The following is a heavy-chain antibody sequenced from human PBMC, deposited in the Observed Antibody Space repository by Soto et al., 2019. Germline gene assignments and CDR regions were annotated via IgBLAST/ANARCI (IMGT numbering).Heavy chain of an antibody. CDR2: ISGIGVDK. Sequence: PGGSLRLSCAGSGFSFSAYAMSWVRQAPGKGLEWVSSISGIGVDKYYAGPVKGRFAISRDNSNNILFLQMSSLRVEDSAIYYCAKDMAFWGQGTLVTVSS. CDR1: GFSFSAYA. J-gene: IGHJ4*02. V-gene: IGHV3-23*01. CDR3: AKDMAF.